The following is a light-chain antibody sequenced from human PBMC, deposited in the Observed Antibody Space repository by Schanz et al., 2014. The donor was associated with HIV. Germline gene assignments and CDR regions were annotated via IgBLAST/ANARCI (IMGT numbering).Light chain of an antibody. J-gene: IGLJ2*01. CDR3: SSYAGSNTVV. V-gene: IGLV2-11*01. Sequence: QSALTQPRSVSGSPGQSVAISCTGTSSDVGGYNYVSWYQQHPGKAPKLMIYDVTKRPSGVPDRFSGSKSGNTASLIVSGLQAEDEADYYCSSYAGSNTVVFGGGTKLTVL. CDR1: SSDVGGYNY. CDR2: DVT.